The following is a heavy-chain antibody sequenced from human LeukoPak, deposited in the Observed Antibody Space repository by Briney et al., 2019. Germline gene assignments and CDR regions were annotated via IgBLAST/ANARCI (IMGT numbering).Heavy chain of an antibody. D-gene: IGHD1-26*01. CDR2: ISSNGSTI. CDR1: GFTLSDYY. J-gene: IGHJ4*02. V-gene: IGHV3-11*04. Sequence: GGSLRLSCAASGFTLSDYYMSWSRQAPGKGLGRVSYISSNGSTIYYADSAKRRFTICWDNAENSLYVQMNSMGAEDTAVYYCASDLYGGRHLAYMGYFWYFVYWCQETLVTVSS. CDR3: ASDLYGGRHLAYMGYFWYFVY.